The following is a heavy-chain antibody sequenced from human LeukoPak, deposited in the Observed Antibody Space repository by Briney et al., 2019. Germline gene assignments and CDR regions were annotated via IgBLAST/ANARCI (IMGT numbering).Heavy chain of an antibody. J-gene: IGHJ4*02. CDR1: GFTFGDYA. V-gene: IGHV3-7*01. D-gene: IGHD6-6*01. CDR2: IKQDGSMK. CDR3: AMIEQVVSNVEGGY. Sequence: TGGSLRLSCTASGFTFGDYAMSWFRQAPGKGLEWVANIKQDGSMKGYVDSVKGRFTISRDNAKNSLYLQMNSLRADDTAVYFCAMIEQVVSNVEGGYWGQGTLVTVSS.